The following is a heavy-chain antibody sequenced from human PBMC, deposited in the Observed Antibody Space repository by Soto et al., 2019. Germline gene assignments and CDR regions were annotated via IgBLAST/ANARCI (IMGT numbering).Heavy chain of an antibody. J-gene: IGHJ4*02. V-gene: IGHV1-69*06. Sequence: QVQLVQSGAEVKKPGSSVKVSCKASGGTFSSYSISWVRQAPGQGLEWMGGIIPIFGTSKYPQKFQGRVTITADKSTTTAYMELTSRRSEDTAVYYCARVRGLRWAGKFDYWGQGTVLTVSS. CDR2: IIPIFGTS. D-gene: IGHD3-10*01. CDR3: ARVRGLRWAGKFDY. CDR1: GGTFSSYS.